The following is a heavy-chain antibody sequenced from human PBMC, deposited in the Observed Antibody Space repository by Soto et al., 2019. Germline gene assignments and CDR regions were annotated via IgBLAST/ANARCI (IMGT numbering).Heavy chain of an antibody. CDR3: ATERIAARLSSGGMDV. J-gene: IGHJ6*02. D-gene: IGHD6-6*01. CDR1: GYTLTELS. V-gene: IGHV1-24*01. Sequence: ASVKVSCKVSGYTLTELSMHWVRQAPGKGLEWMGGFDPEDGETIYAQKFQGRVTMTEDTSTDTAYMELSSLRSEDTVVYYCATERIAARLSSGGMDVWGQGTTVTVSS. CDR2: FDPEDGET.